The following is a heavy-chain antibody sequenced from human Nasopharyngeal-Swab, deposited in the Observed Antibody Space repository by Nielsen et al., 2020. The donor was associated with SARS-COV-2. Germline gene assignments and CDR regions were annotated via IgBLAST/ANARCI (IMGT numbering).Heavy chain of an antibody. CDR1: GGSISSSNW. V-gene: IGHV4-4*02. Sequence: SETLSLTCAVSGGSISSSNWWSWVRQPPGKGLEWIGEIYHSGSTNYNPPLKSRVTISVDKSKNQFSLKLSSVTAADTAVYYCASLVYDSSGSYFDYWGQGTLVTVSS. CDR3: ASLVYDSSGSYFDY. J-gene: IGHJ4*02. D-gene: IGHD3-22*01. CDR2: IYHSGST.